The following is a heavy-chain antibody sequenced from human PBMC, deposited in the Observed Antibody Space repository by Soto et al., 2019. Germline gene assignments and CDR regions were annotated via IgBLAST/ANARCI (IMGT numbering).Heavy chain of an antibody. CDR3: ARGRATITYWYYYYGMEV. CDR2: INHSGST. Sequence: LSETLSLTCAVYGGSFSGYYWSCIRQPPGKGLEWIGEINHSGSTNYNPSLKGRVTISVDTSKNQFSLKLSSVTAADTAVYYCARGRATITYWYYYYGMEVWGKGTKVTVSS. CDR1: GGSFSGYY. J-gene: IGHJ6*04. V-gene: IGHV4-34*01. D-gene: IGHD5-12*01.